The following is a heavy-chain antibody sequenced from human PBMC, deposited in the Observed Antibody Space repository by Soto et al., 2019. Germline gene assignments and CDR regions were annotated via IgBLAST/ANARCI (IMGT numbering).Heavy chain of an antibody. J-gene: IGHJ1*01. Sequence: IRQPPGRSLEWIASIFHTGTTHYTPSLKSRVTISVDTSKNQFSLRLNSVTAADSAVYYCARTDNVGYYPPLARGHLGSVPSCWG. CDR2: IFHTGTT. D-gene: IGHD3-22*01. CDR3: ARTDNVGYYPPLARGHLGSVPSC. V-gene: IGHV4-38-2*01.